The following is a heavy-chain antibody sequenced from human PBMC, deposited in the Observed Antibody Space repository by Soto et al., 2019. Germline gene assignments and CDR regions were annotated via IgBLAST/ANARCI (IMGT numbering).Heavy chain of an antibody. Sequence: SVKVSCTASGGTFSSYSISWVRQAPGQGLEWMGGINPIFGTTNYAQKFQGQVTISVDKSISTDYLQWSSLKASDSAMYNCTRGGVSTRSFDYWRQGTVVTVSS. CDR3: TRGGVSTRSFDY. J-gene: IGHJ4*02. D-gene: IGHD3-3*01. V-gene: IGHV1-69*06. CDR2: INPIFGTT. CDR1: GGTFSSYS.